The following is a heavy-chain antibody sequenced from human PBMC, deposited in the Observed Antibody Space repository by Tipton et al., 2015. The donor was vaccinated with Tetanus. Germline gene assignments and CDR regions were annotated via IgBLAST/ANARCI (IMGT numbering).Heavy chain of an antibody. D-gene: IGHD4-23*01. V-gene: IGHV3-33*06. CDR3: GKQNGGRWVVDH. CDR2: TWSHGGNI. Sequence: SGFIFNSYGIHWVRQAPGKGLEWVAVTWSHGGNIYYADSVKGRCAVSRDNSKNTVYLQMNSLSAEDTAVYYCGKQNGGRWVVDHWGQGTLVTVSS. J-gene: IGHJ4*02. CDR1: GFIFNSYG.